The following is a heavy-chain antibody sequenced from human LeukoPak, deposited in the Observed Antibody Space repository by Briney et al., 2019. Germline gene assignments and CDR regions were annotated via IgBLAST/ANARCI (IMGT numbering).Heavy chain of an antibody. Sequence: PGGSLRLSCAASGFTVSGNYMSWVRQAPGKGLEWVSVIYSGGSTYYADSVKGRFTISRDNSKNTLYLQMNSLRAEDTAVYYCARAGYGDYGDYYYGMDVWGQGTTVTVSS. CDR2: IYSGGST. D-gene: IGHD4-17*01. CDR1: GFTVSGNY. CDR3: ARAGYGDYGDYYYGMDV. J-gene: IGHJ6*02. V-gene: IGHV3-53*01.